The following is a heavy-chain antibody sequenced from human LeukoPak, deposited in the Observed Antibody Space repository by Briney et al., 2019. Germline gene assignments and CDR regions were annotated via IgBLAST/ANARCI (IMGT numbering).Heavy chain of an antibody. D-gene: IGHD2-15*01. J-gene: IGHJ3*02. CDR1: GGSISSYY. CDR2: IYYSGRT. CDR3: ARRACSGGSCYSQRGAFDI. V-gene: IGHV4-59*12. Sequence: SETLSLTCSVSGGSISSYYWSWIRQPPGKGLEWIGYIYYSGRTSYNPSLKSRVTISVDTSKNQFSLRLSSVTAADTAVYSCARRACSGGSCYSQRGAFDIWGQGTMVTVSS.